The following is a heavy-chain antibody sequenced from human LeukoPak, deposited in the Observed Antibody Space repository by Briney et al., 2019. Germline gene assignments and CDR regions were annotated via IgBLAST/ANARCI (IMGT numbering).Heavy chain of an antibody. CDR1: GFTFSSYA. Sequence: GSLRLSCAASGFTFSSYAMSWVRPAPGKGLEWVSAISGSGGSTYYADSVKGRFTISRDNSKNTLYLQMNSLRAEDTAVYYCAKDRGFGELLFKPGYYMDVWGKGTTVTVSS. CDR3: AKDRGFGELLFKPGYYMDV. J-gene: IGHJ6*03. V-gene: IGHV3-23*01. D-gene: IGHD3-10*01. CDR2: ISGSGGST.